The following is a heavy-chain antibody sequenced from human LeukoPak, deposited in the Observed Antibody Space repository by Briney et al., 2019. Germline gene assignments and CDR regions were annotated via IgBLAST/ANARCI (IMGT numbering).Heavy chain of an antibody. CDR2: ISSSSSYI. Sequence: GGPLRLSCAASGFTFSSYSMNWVRQAPGKGLEWVSSISSSSSYIYYADSVKGRFTISRDNAKNSLYLQMNSLRAEDTAVYYCARDLGWYFDLWGRGTLVTVSS. V-gene: IGHV3-21*01. J-gene: IGHJ2*01. CDR1: GFTFSSYS. CDR3: ARDLGWYFDL.